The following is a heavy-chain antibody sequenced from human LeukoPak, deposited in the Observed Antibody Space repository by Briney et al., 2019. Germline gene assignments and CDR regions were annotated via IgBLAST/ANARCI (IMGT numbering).Heavy chain of an antibody. J-gene: IGHJ4*02. V-gene: IGHV3-23*01. CDR2: ISARGDNT. Sequence: PGGSLRLSCAASGFTFSSCAMSWVRQAPGKGLEWVSAISARGDNTYYADSVKGRFSISRDNSQNTQYLQMNSLRAEDTAIYYCAKAYHYGAGSSFDYWGQGILVTVSS. D-gene: IGHD3-10*01. CDR1: GFTFSSCA. CDR3: AKAYHYGAGSSFDY.